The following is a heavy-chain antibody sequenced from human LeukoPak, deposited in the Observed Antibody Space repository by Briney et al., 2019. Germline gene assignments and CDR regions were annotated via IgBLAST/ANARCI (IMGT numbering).Heavy chain of an antibody. V-gene: IGHV3-7*01. CDR2: IKQDGSEK. CDR1: GFTFSSYW. CDR3: ARGKLAMDYYYYYMDV. Sequence: GGSLRLSCAASGFTFSSYWMSWVRQAPGKGLEWVANIKQDGSEKYYVDSVKGRFTISRDNAKNSLYLQMNSLRAEDTAVYYCARGKLAMDYYYYYMDVWGEGTTVTISS. D-gene: IGHD5-18*01. J-gene: IGHJ6*03.